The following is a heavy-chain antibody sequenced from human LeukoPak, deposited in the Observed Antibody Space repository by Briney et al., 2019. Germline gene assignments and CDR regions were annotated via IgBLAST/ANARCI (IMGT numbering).Heavy chain of an antibody. V-gene: IGHV3-64*04. D-gene: IGHD5-24*01. CDR1: GFPFSSYA. J-gene: IGHJ3*02. CDR3: AKGQMATISSRDAFDI. Sequence: GGSLRLSCSASGFPFSSYAMHWVRQAPGKGLEYVSAISDSGGSTYYADSVKGRFTISRDNSKNTLYLQMNSLRAEDTAVYYCAKGQMATISSRDAFDIWGPGTMVTVSS. CDR2: ISDSGGST.